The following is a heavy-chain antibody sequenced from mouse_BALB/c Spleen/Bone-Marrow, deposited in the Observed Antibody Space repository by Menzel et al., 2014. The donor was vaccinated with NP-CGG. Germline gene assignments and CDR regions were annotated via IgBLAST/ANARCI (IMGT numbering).Heavy chain of an antibody. D-gene: IGHD2-4*01. V-gene: IGHV5-12*02. CDR3: ARHNYDETWFAY. J-gene: IGHJ3*01. CDR2: ISNGGGST. CDR1: GFTFSDYY. Sequence: EVKVEESGGGLVQPGGSLKLSCATSGFTFSDYYMYWVRQTPEKRLEWVAYISNGGGSTYYPDTVKGRFTISRDNAKNTPYLRMSRLKSEDTAMYYCARHNYDETWFAYWGQGTLVTVSA.